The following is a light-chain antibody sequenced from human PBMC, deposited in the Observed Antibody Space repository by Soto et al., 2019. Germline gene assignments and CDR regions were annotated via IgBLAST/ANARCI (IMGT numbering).Light chain of an antibody. CDR3: QQYNNWLRT. J-gene: IGKJ5*01. CDR1: QSVSSS. Sequence: EIVMTQSPATLSVSPGERATLSCRASQSVSSSLAWYQQKPGQAPRLLIYGASTRATGIPARFSGSGSGTEFTRTISSLQSEDFAVYYCQQYNNWLRTFGQGTRLEIK. CDR2: GAS. V-gene: IGKV3-15*01.